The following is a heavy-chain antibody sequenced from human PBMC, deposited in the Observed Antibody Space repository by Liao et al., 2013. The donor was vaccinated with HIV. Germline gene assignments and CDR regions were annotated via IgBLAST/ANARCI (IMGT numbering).Heavy chain of an antibody. J-gene: IGHJ4*02. V-gene: IGHV4-61*02. CDR1: GGSISSASYY. CDR2: ISTSGRI. Sequence: QVQLQESGPGLVKPSQTLSLTCTVSGGSISSASYYWSWIRQPAGKGLEWIGRISTSGRIHYSPSLRSRVSISVDTSKNQFSLKLSSVTAADTAVYYCARDDYWGQGTLVTVSS. CDR3: ARDDY.